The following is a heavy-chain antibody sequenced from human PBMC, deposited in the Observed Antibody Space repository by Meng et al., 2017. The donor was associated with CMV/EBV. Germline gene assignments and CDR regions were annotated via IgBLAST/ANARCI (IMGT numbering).Heavy chain of an antibody. D-gene: IGHD5-12*01. Sequence: GESLKISCAASGFTFSSYSMNWVRQAPGKGLEWVSYISSSSSTIYYADSVKGRFTISRDNAKNSLYLQMNSLRAEDTAVYYCARDFSGYDFNYWGQGTLVTV. CDR1: GFTFSSYS. CDR3: ARDFSGYDFNY. J-gene: IGHJ4*02. V-gene: IGHV3-48*04. CDR2: ISSSSSTI.